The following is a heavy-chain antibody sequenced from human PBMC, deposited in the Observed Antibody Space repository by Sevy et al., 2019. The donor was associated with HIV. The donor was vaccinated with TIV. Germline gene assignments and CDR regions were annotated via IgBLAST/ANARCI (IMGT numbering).Heavy chain of an antibody. V-gene: IGHV3-30*04. CDR3: ARKGGYTSAWSPGNH. D-gene: IGHD6-19*01. Sequence: GGSLRLSCAASGFTFNTHAMHWVRQAPGKGLEWVALISYDGIIKYYADSVKGRLTISRDNSKNTLSLQMNSLRVEDTAVYYCARKGGYTSAWSPGNHWGQGTLVTVSS. J-gene: IGHJ4*02. CDR1: GFTFNTHA. CDR2: ISYDGIIK.